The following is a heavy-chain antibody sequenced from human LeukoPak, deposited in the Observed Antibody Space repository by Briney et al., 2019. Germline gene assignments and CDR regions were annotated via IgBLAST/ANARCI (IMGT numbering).Heavy chain of an antibody. V-gene: IGHV4-39*01. CDR3: AAGITGGNRGSWFVH. D-gene: IGHD4-23*01. CDR2: IYYSVNT. CDR1: GGSLIRTTDY. Sequence: SETLSLTCTDSGGSLIRTTDYRGWMRQPPGKGLEWIGSIYYSVNTYYNPSLRGRVTISVDTSNNQFSLKLTSVTAADTAVHYCAAGITGGNRGSWFVHWGQGTLVTVSS. J-gene: IGHJ5*02.